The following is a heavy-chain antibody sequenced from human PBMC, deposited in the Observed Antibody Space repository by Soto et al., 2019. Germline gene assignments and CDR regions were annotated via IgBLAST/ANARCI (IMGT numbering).Heavy chain of an antibody. Sequence: QVQLVESGGGVVQPGRSLRLSWAASGFTFSSYGMHWVRQAPGKGLEWVAVISYDGSNKYYADSVQGRFTIARDNSKNTRYLQMNSLRAKDTAVYYCETSGEWLVKFNASDIWGQGTMVTVSS. V-gene: IGHV3-30*03. CDR1: GFTFSSYG. CDR2: ISYDGSNK. J-gene: IGHJ3*02. CDR3: ETSGEWLVKFNASDI. D-gene: IGHD6-19*01.